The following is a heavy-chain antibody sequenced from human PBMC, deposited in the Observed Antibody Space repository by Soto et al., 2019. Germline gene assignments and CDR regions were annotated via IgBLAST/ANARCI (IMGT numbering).Heavy chain of an antibody. CDR2: IYFIGVA. D-gene: IGHD2-21*01. V-gene: IGHV4-59*01. Sequence: QMQMQESGPRLVKPSETLSLTCTVSGASITDSYWSWIRQPPEKGLEWIGYIYFIGVATYNPSLKSLATRSRDTSKNEFSLKLTSVTAADTAIYYCARGDSDLAVSEAEYWGQGTLVTVSS. CDR1: GASITDSY. J-gene: IGHJ1*01. CDR3: ARGDSDLAVSEAEY.